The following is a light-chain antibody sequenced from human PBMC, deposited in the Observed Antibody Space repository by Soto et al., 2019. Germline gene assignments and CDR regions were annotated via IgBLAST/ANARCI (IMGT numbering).Light chain of an antibody. Sequence: QSVLTQPRSVSGSPGQSVTISCTGTSSDVGGYNYVSWYQQLPGKAPKLMIYDVFKRPSGVPDRFSGSKSGNTASLTISGLQTGDEADYYCCSYADIVLFGGGTKVTVL. CDR1: SSDVGGYNY. CDR3: CSYADIVL. J-gene: IGLJ2*01. CDR2: DVF. V-gene: IGLV2-11*01.